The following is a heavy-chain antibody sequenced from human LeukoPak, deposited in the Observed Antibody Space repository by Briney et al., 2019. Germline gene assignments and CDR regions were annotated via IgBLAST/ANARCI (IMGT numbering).Heavy chain of an antibody. CDR2: ISSSSSYI. Sequence: GGSLRLSCAASGFTLSTYTMNWVRQAPGKGLEWVSSISSSSSYIYYADSVKGRFTISRDDAKNSLSLQMNSLRAEDTAVYYCARYYYDSSGYEYWGQGTLVTVSS. CDR3: ARYYYDSSGYEY. D-gene: IGHD3-22*01. CDR1: GFTLSTYT. V-gene: IGHV3-21*01. J-gene: IGHJ4*02.